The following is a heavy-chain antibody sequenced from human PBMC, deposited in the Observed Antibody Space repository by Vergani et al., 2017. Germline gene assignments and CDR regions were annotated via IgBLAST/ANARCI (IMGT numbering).Heavy chain of an antibody. CDR1: GYTFTGYY. V-gene: IGHV1-2*02. J-gene: IGHJ4*02. D-gene: IGHD5-18*01. CDR2: INPNSGGT. CDR3: ARYYGIGRVDTAMVRTHAKYYFDY. Sequence: QVQLVQSGAEVKKPGASVKVSCKASGYTFTGYYMHWVRQAPGQGLEWMGWINPNSGGTNYAQKFQGRVTMTRDTSISTAYMALSRLRSDDTAVYYCARYYGIGRVDTAMVRTHAKYYFDYWGQGTLVTVSS.